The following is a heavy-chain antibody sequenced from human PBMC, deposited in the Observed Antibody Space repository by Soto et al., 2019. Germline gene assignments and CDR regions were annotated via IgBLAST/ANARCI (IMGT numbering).Heavy chain of an antibody. CDR2: ITYDGSNT. CDR1: GITFRIYA. J-gene: IGHJ4*02. Sequence: GGSLRLSCGASGITFRIYAMNWVRQDPGKGLEWLAVITYDGSNTFYADSVKGRFTISRDNSKNTLYLQIHSLRAEDTALYSCARGGSGWSTYIDYWGQGTLVTVSS. V-gene: IGHV3-30*01. CDR3: ARGGSGWSTYIDY. D-gene: IGHD6-19*01.